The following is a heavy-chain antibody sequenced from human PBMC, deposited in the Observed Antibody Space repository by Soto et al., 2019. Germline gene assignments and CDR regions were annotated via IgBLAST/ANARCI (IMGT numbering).Heavy chain of an antibody. J-gene: IGHJ6*03. Sequence: EVQLVESGGGLVQPGGSLRLSCAASGFTFSSYAMHWVRQAPGTGLEYVTAIRSNGGSTYYANSVKGRSTISRDNSKNTLYLQMGSLRAEDMAVYYCARGPYYGSGSDLNYDYYMDVWGKGTTVTVSS. D-gene: IGHD3-10*01. CDR3: ARGPYYGSGSDLNYDYYMDV. CDR1: GFTFSSYA. V-gene: IGHV3-64*01. CDR2: IRSNGGST.